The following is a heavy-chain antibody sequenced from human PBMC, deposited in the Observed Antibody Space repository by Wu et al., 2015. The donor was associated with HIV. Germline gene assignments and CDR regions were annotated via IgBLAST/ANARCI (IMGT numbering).Heavy chain of an antibody. CDR1: GGTFSSYA. V-gene: IGHV1-69*05. J-gene: IGHJ4*02. CDR2: IIPIFGTA. D-gene: IGHD6-13*01. CDR3: ARDIREFGSSWYYFDY. Sequence: QVQLVQSGAEVKKPGSSVKVSCKASGGTFSSYAISWVRQAPGQGLEWMGGIIPIFGTANYAQKFQGRVTITTDESTSTAYMELSSLRSEDTAVYYCARDIREFGSSWYYFDYWGQGNAGHRLL.